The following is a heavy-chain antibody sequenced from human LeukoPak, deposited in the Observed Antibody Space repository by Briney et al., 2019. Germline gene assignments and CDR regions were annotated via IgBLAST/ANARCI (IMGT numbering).Heavy chain of an antibody. V-gene: IGHV4-59*01. CDR2: IYSSGST. D-gene: IGHD6-19*01. J-gene: IGHJ4*02. CDR1: GGSISSYY. Sequence: ASETLSLTCSVSGGSISSYYWSWIRQPPGKGLEWIGYIYSSGSTNYNPSLKSRVTISVDTSKNQFSLKLSSVTVADTAVYYCARSGGYSSPQNYWGQGTLVTVSS. CDR3: ARSGGYSSPQNY.